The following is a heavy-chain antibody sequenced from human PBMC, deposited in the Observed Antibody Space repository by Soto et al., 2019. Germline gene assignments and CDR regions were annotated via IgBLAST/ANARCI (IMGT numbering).Heavy chain of an antibody. J-gene: IGHJ4*02. Sequence: PRGSLRLSCAASVFSFGSYALSWVRQAPGKGLEWASTISGSDGKTFYADSVKGRFSISRDTSQSTLYLQMNSLRADDTAMYYCARWSYLDYWGQGTRVTVSS. CDR3: ARWSYLDY. CDR1: VFSFGSYA. D-gene: IGHD3-3*01. V-gene: IGHV3-23*01. CDR2: ISGSDGKT.